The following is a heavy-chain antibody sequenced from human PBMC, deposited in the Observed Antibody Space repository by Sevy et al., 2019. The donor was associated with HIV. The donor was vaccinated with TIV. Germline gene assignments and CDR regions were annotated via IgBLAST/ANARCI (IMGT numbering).Heavy chain of an antibody. CDR1: GFTFNNYA. J-gene: IGHJ2*01. CDR3: VKYGGENAGYFDL. CDR2: INGRGDDT. V-gene: IGHV3-23*01. Sequence: GGSLRLSCAASGFTFNNYATSWVRQAPGKGPEWVSSINGRGDDTYYADSVKGRFTISRDNSKNTVDLQVNSLSPEDTAVYYCVKYGGENAGYFDLWGRGTLVTVSS. D-gene: IGHD2-21*01.